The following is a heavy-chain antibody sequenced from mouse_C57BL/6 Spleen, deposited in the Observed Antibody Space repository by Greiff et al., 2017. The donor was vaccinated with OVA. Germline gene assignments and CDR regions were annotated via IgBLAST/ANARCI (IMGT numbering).Heavy chain of an antibody. V-gene: IGHV5-17*01. CDR1: GFTFSDYG. CDR2: ISSGSSTI. J-gene: IGHJ2*01. CDR3: ARAGYYDFDY. Sequence: EVMLVESGGGLVKPGGSLKLSCAASGFTFSDYGMHWVRQAPEKGLEWVAYISSGSSTIYYADTVKGRFTISRDNAKNTLFLQMTSLRSEDTAMYYGARAGYYDFDYWGQGTTLTVSS. D-gene: IGHD2-3*01.